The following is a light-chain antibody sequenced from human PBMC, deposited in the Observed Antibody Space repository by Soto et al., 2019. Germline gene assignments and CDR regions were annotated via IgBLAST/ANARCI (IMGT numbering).Light chain of an antibody. CDR3: QQYGRSPWT. CDR1: QSITNNY. J-gene: IGKJ1*01. V-gene: IGKV3-20*01. Sequence: EIVLTQSPGTLSLSPGERATLSCRASQSITNNYLAWYQQRPGQAPRLLIYLASNRAAGIPDRFSGSGSGADFTLTINRLEPEDFAVYHWQQYGRSPWTFGQGTKVDIK. CDR2: LAS.